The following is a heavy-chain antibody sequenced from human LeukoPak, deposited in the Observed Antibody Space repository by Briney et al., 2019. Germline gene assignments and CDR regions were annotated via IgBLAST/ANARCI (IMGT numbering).Heavy chain of an antibody. CDR2: VNAGDGNT. CDR1: GYTFTNYA. V-gene: IGHV1-3*01. Sequence: ASVKVSCKASGYTFTNYAIHWVRQAPGQRLEWMGWVNAGDGNTMYSQRFQGRVTMTRNTSISTAYMELSSLRSEDTAVYYCARVYYDFWSGYYPGYYYYYGMDVWGQGTTVTVSS. J-gene: IGHJ6*02. CDR3: ARVYYDFWSGYYPGYYYYYGMDV. D-gene: IGHD3-3*01.